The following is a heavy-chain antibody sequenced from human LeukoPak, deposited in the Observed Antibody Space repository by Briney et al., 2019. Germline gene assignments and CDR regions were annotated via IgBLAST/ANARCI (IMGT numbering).Heavy chain of an antibody. CDR3: AKDISGGTLGNDAFDI. CDR2: ISWNSGSI. J-gene: IGHJ3*02. V-gene: IGHV3-9*01. CDR1: GFTFDDYA. Sequence: GRSLRLSCAASGFTFDDYAMHWVRQAPGKGLEWVSGISWNSGSIGYADSVKGRFTISRDNAENSLYLQMNSLRAEDTALYYCAKDISGGTLGNDAFDIWGQGTMVTVSS. D-gene: IGHD2-15*01.